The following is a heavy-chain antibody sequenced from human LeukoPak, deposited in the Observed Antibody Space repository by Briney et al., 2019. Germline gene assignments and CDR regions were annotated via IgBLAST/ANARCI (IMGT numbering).Heavy chain of an antibody. CDR1: GFTFSAYG. V-gene: IGHV3-33*01. J-gene: IGHJ3*02. CDR3: ASLGGPTGSDDAFDI. CDR2: IYHAGT. Sequence: PGGSLRLSCAASGFTFSAYGMHWVRQAPGKGLEWITVIYHAGTHYADSVKGRFTDSRDNSENTLYLQMNSLRAEDTAMYYCASLGGPTGSDDAFDIWGRGTMVTVSA. D-gene: IGHD1-26*01.